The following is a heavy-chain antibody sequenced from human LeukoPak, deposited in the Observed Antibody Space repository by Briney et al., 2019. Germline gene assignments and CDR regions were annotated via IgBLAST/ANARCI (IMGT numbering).Heavy chain of an antibody. V-gene: IGHV1-2*06. CDR1: GYTFTGYY. CDR2: INPNSGGT. Sequence: ASVKVSCKASGYTFTGYYMLWVRQAPGQGLEWMGRINPNSGGTNYAQKFQGRVTMTRDTSISTAYMELSRLRSDDTAVYYCARVDTAMVKPFDYWGQGTLVTVSS. D-gene: IGHD5-18*01. CDR3: ARVDTAMVKPFDY. J-gene: IGHJ4*02.